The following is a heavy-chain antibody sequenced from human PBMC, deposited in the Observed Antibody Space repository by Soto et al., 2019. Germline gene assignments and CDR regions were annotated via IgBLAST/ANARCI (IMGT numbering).Heavy chain of an antibody. Sequence: QVQLVQSGADVKKPGASVKVSCKAFGYTFTNYGVSWVRQAPGQGLEWMGWISADNGDTKSAQKVQGRVIITTDTSTSTAYTELRSLRSDDTAVYYCARSASDIVVTGSFFDPWGQGTLVTVS. J-gene: IGHJ4*01. CDR3: ARSASDIVVTGSFFDP. CDR2: ISADNGDT. D-gene: IGHD5-12*01. CDR1: GYTFTNYG. V-gene: IGHV1-18*04.